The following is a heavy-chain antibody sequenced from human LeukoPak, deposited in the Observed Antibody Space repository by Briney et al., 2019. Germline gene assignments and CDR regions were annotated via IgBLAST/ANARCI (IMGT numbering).Heavy chain of an antibody. CDR1: GFTFSNYW. J-gene: IGHJ4*02. CDR2: ITSDGTGT. CDR3: ARGDSGSCN. D-gene: IGHD1-26*01. Sequence: GGSLRLSCAASGFTFSNYWMHWVRQAPGKGLVWVSRITSDGTGTSYADSVKGRFTISRDNAKNTLYLQMDSLRAEDTAVYYCARGDSGSCNWGQGTLVTVSS. V-gene: IGHV3-74*01.